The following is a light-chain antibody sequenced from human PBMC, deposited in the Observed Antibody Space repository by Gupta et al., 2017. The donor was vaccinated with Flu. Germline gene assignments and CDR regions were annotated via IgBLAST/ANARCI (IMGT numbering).Light chain of an antibody. V-gene: IGLV1-47*01. CDR2: GNK. J-gene: IGLJ2*01. Sequence: QSMLTQPPSASGAPGQTVSISCSGSSSNIAVNFVSWYQQLPGMAPRLLLYGNKQRASWVTDRFSGSKSGTSASLVIGGLRSEDEGRYYCSAWDDSLSGYQVFGGGTELTVL. CDR1: SSNIAVNF. CDR3: SAWDDSLSGYQV.